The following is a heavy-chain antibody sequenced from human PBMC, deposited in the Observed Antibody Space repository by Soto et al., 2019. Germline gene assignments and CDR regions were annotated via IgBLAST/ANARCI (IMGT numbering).Heavy chain of an antibody. CDR3: ARSKGIAAAGHHDAFEI. V-gene: IGHV4-34*01. J-gene: IGHJ3*02. Sequence: SETLSLTCAVYGGSFSGYYWSWIRQPPGKGLEWIGEINHSGSTNYNPSLKSRVTISVDTSKNQFSLKLSSVTAADTAVYYCARSKGIAAAGHHDAFEIWGQGTMVTVSS. CDR1: GGSFSGYY. D-gene: IGHD6-13*01. CDR2: INHSGST.